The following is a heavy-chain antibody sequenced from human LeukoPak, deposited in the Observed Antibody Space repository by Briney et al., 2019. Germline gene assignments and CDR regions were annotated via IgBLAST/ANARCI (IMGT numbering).Heavy chain of an antibody. V-gene: IGHV4-39*07. CDR3: AREGSAVAGLGVNWFDP. Sequence: PSETLSLTCSVSGGSISSNTYYWGWIRQPPGKGLEWIGSIHYTGRTYYNPSLKSRLTISIDTSNNQFSLGLSSVTAADTAVYYCAREGSAVAGLGVNWFDPWGQGTLVTVSS. CDR2: IHYTGRT. D-gene: IGHD6-19*01. CDR1: GGSISSNTYY. J-gene: IGHJ5*02.